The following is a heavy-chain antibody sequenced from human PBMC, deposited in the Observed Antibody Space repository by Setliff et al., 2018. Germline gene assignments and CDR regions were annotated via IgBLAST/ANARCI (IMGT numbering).Heavy chain of an antibody. CDR3: ARMTGFSYMDV. D-gene: IGHD3-3*01. CDR1: DDSISSRHYY. CDR2: IYTSWST. J-gene: IGHJ6*03. V-gene: IGHV4-61*09. Sequence: SETLSLTCTVSDDSISSRHYYWSWIRQPAGKGLEWLGQIYTSWSTNYNPSLKGRATLSIDASKKQFSLKLTSVTAADTAVYFCARMTGFSYMDVWGKGIPVTV.